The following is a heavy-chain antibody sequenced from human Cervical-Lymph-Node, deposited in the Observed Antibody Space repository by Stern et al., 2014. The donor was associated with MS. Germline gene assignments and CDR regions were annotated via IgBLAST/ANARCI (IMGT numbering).Heavy chain of an antibody. D-gene: IGHD3-10*01. CDR3: ARGAGDNWFDP. CDR2: IIRPVGPT. CDR1: GD. V-gene: IGHV1-69*01. J-gene: IGHJ5*02. Sequence: QVQLVQSGADVKKPGSSVRVSCKASGDISWLRQAPGQGLEYMGGIIRPVGPTHYPQRCKGRLTITADESTNTTYMELSSRRSDDTAVYYCARGAGDNWFDPWGQGTLVSVSS.